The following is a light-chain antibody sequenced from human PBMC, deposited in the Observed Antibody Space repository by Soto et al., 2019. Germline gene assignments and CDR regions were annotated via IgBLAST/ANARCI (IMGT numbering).Light chain of an antibody. CDR1: QSVSSSS. V-gene: IGKV3-20*01. Sequence: ETGLTQSPGTLSLYPGERATLSCRASQSVSSSSLAWYQQRPGQAPRLLIYGTSSRATGIPDRFSGSGSGTDFTLTISRLEPEDFAVYFCQRYGSSPLITFGQGTRLE. CDR3: QRYGSSPLIT. J-gene: IGKJ5*01. CDR2: GTS.